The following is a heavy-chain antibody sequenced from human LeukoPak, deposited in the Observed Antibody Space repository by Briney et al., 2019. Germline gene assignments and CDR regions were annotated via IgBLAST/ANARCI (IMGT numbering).Heavy chain of an antibody. D-gene: IGHD3-9*01. CDR1: GFTINTFN. Sequence: NSGGSLRLSCAASGFTINTFNMNWVRQAPGKGLELVSSITSGGDYIYYPDSVKGRFTTSRDNAKNSLSLQLNSLRVEDTAVYYCARGHYDVLAASYKWATDYWGQGTLVTVSS. J-gene: IGHJ4*02. CDR2: ITSGGDYI. CDR3: ARGHYDVLAASYKWATDY. V-gene: IGHV3-21*01.